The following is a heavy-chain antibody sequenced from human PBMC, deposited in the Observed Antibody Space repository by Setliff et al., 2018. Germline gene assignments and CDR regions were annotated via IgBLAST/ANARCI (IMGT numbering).Heavy chain of an antibody. V-gene: IGHV4-4*02. CDR1: GDSIDTDIW. J-gene: IGHJ5*02. CDR3: ARNWHWGFDP. D-gene: IGHD1-7*01. CDR2: IYLGGSP. Sequence: SETLSLTCTVSGDSIDTDIWWSWVRQSPGKGLEWIGEIYLGGSPTYNPSLKSRVTISIYKSKNQLSLDLTSVTAADTAVYYCARNWHWGFDPWGRGALVTVSS.